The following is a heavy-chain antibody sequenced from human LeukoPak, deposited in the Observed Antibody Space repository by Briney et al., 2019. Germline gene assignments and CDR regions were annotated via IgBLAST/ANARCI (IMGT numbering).Heavy chain of an antibody. Sequence: SGKVSCKASGGTFISYAISWVRQAPGQGLEWMGGIIPIFGTANYAQKFQGRVTITADESTSTAYMELSSLRSEDTAVYYCARGVTMVRGHFDYWGQGTLVTVSS. CDR1: GGTFISYA. J-gene: IGHJ4*02. CDR3: ARGVTMVRGHFDY. V-gene: IGHV1-69*13. D-gene: IGHD3-10*01. CDR2: IIPIFGTA.